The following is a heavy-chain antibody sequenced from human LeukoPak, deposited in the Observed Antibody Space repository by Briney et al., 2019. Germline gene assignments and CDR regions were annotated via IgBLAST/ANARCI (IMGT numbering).Heavy chain of an antibody. CDR2: ISSSGSTI. CDR3: ARKGYNWNDDY. V-gene: IGHV3-48*04. J-gene: IGHJ4*02. D-gene: IGHD1-20*01. Sequence: GGSLRLSCAASGFTFSSYGMHWVRQAPGKGLEWVSYISSSGSTIYYADSVKGRFTISRDNAKNSLYLQMNSLRAEDTAVYYCARKGYNWNDDYWGQGTLVTVSS. CDR1: GFTFSSYG.